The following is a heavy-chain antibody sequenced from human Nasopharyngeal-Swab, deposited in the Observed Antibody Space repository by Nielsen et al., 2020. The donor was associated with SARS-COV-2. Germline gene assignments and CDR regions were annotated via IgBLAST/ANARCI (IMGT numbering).Heavy chain of an antibody. CDR3: ARDGGNYADY. D-gene: IGHD2-15*01. CDR1: GFRFSSYG. Sequence: GGSLRLSCVASGFRFSSYGMDWVRQAPGKGLEWVADIWYDGSNEYYGDSVRGRFTISRDNSQNTVYLQMNSMRAEDTAVYYCARDGGNYADYWGQGTRVTVSS. V-gene: IGHV3-33*01. J-gene: IGHJ4*02. CDR2: IWYDGSNE.